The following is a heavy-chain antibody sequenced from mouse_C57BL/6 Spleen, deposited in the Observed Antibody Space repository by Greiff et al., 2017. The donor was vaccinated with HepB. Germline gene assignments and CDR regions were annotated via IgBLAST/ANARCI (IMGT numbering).Heavy chain of an antibody. Sequence: QVQLQQPGTELVKPGASVKLSCKASGYTFTSYWMHWVKQRPGQGLEWIGNINPSDGGTNYNEKFKSKATLTVDKSSSTAYMQLSSLTSEDSAVYDCARRWNYYGSSYGGYFDVWGTGTTVTGSS. D-gene: IGHD1-1*01. CDR1: GYTFTSYW. CDR3: ARRWNYYGSSYGGYFDV. V-gene: IGHV1-53*01. J-gene: IGHJ1*03. CDR2: INPSDGGT.